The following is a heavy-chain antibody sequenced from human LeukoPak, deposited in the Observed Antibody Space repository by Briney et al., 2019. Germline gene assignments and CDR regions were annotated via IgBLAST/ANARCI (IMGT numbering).Heavy chain of an antibody. D-gene: IGHD3-22*01. CDR3: ARDDPDYYGSSGLGAAFDI. CDR2: ISSSSSYI. Sequence: TGGSLRLSCAASGFTFSSYSMNWVRQAPGEGLEWVSSISSSSSYIYYADSVKGRFTISRDNAKNSLYLQMNSLRAEDTAVYYCARDDPDYYGSSGLGAAFDIWGQGTMVTVSS. V-gene: IGHV3-21*01. J-gene: IGHJ3*02. CDR1: GFTFSSYS.